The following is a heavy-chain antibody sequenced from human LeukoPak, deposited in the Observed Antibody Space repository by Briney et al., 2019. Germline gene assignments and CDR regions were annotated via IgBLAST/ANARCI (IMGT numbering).Heavy chain of an antibody. Sequence: SETLSLTCAVYGGSFSGYYWSWIRQPPGKGLEWIGEINHSGSTNCNPSLKSRVTISVDTSKNQFSLKLSSVTAADTAVYYCARHLGYCTRGTCYSFYYYGMDAWGQGTTVTVSS. CDR2: INHSGST. D-gene: IGHD2-15*01. J-gene: IGHJ6*02. CDR1: GGSFSGYY. CDR3: ARHLGYCTRGTCYSFYYYGMDA. V-gene: IGHV4-34*01.